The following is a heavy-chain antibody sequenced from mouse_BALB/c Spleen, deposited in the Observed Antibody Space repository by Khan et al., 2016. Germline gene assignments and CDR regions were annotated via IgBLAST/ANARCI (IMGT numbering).Heavy chain of an antibody. V-gene: IGHV9-2-1*01. CDR3: SRRGNAFAY. CDR2: INTVTGAP. Sequence: QIQLVQSGPELMKPGETVKISCKASGYTFTDYSMYWGKQAPGKGLKGMGWINTVTGAPTYAVDFQGRFAFALETTAMTACLEMNDVNNADASTSSCSRRGNAFAYWGQGTVVTISA. J-gene: IGHJ3*01. CDR1: GYTFTDYS. D-gene: IGHD2-1*01.